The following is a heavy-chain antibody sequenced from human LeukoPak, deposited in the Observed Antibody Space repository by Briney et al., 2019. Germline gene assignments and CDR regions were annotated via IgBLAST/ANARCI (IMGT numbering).Heavy chain of an antibody. CDR1: GYSISSGYY. J-gene: IGHJ6*03. D-gene: IGHD3-10*01. Sequence: SETLSLTCTVSGYSISSGYYWGWIRQPPGKGLEWIGSIYHSGSTYYNPSLKSRVTISVDTSKNQFSLQLNSVTPEDTAVYYCARDRITMVRGVIFLTGYYHYMDVWGKGTTVTISS. CDR3: ARDRITMVRGVIFLTGYYHYMDV. V-gene: IGHV4-38-2*02. CDR2: IYHSGST.